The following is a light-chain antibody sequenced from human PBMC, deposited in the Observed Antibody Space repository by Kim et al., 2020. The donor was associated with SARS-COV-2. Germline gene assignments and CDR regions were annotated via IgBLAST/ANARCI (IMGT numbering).Light chain of an antibody. CDR3: QQYYSAPLT. CDR2: WAS. J-gene: IGKJ1*01. V-gene: IGKV4-1*01. CDR1: QTVLSNSNNKNY. Sequence: DIVMTQSPDSLAVSLGERATINCKSSQTVLSNSNNKNYLAWYQQKPGQPPNPLIYWASTRESGVPDRFSGSGSGTDFTLTISSLQAEDVAVYYCQQYYSAPLTFGQGTKVDIK.